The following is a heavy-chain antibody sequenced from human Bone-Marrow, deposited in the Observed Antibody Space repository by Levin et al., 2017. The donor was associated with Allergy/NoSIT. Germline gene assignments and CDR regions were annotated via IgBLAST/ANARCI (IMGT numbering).Heavy chain of an antibody. CDR1: GFIFGDYG. Sequence: GESLKISCIASGFIFGDYGFSWVRQAPGKGLEWVAFIRNKAYGGTTEYAAPVKGRFTISRDDSKSIAYLQMTGLRTEDTAVYYCSRWITVVDFFYYYYMDVWGEGTTVTVSS. CDR3: SRWITVVDFFYYYYMDV. V-gene: IGHV3-49*04. CDR2: IRNKAYGGTT. J-gene: IGHJ6*03. D-gene: IGHD3-16*01.